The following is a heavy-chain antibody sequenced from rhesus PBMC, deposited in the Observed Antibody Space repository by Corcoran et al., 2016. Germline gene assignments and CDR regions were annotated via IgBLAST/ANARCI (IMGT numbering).Heavy chain of an antibody. D-gene: IGHD4-35*01. V-gene: IGHV4-160*01. CDR1: GGSFSGYW. Sequence: QLQLQESGPGLVKPSETLSLTCAVSGGSFSGYWWSWLRQPTGKGLAWIGRIDSSGSTDYNPSLKSRVTISRDTSKNQFSLKLSSVTAADTAVYYCARELSYGNFYWGQGVLVTVSS. J-gene: IGHJ4*01. CDR3: ARELSYGNFY. CDR2: IDSSGST.